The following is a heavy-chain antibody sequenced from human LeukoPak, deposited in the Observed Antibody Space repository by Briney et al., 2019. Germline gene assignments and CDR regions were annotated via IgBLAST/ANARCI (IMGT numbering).Heavy chain of an antibody. J-gene: IGHJ4*02. Sequence: PSETLSLTCTVSGGSISSYYWSWIRQPPGKGLEWVSAISGSGGSTYYADSVKGRFTISRDNSKNTLYLQMNSLRAEDTAVYYCALIGDGGYWGQGTLVTVSS. CDR2: ISGSGGST. D-gene: IGHD3-10*01. CDR3: ALIGDGGY. V-gene: IGHV3-23*01. CDR1: GGSISSYY.